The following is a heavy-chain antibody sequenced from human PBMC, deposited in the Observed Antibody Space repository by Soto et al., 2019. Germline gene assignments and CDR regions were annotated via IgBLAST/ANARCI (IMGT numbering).Heavy chain of an antibody. CDR1: GFTFSSYG. CDR2: ISYDGSNK. D-gene: IGHD1-1*01. J-gene: IGHJ5*02. CDR3: AKDASLEHINWFDP. Sequence: QVQLVESGGGVVQPGRSLRLSCAASGFTFSSYGMHWVRQAPGKGLEWVAVISYDGSNKYYADSVKGRFTISRDNSKNTLYLQMNSLRAEDTAVYYCAKDASLEHINWFDPWGQGTLVTVSS. V-gene: IGHV3-30*18.